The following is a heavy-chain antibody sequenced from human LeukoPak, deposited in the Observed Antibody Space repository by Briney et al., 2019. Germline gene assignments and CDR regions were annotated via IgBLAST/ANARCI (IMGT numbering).Heavy chain of an antibody. CDR1: GFTFTKYD. V-gene: IGHV3-30-3*01. Sequence: GGSLRLSCAAPGFTFTKYDMHWVRQAPGKGLEWVAVISSDESKKDYANSVKGRFTIARDNSQNTLFVQMNSLRVEDTAVYFCVLGHYGGLFDNWGQGALVTVSS. J-gene: IGHJ4*02. CDR3: VLGHYGGLFDN. D-gene: IGHD4-23*01. CDR2: ISSDESKK.